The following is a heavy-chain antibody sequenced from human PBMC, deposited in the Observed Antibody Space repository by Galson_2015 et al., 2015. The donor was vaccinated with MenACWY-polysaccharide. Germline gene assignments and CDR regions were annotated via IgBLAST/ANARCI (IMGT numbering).Heavy chain of an antibody. V-gene: IGHV3-23*01. CDR3: AKGLGSFDF. D-gene: IGHD3-10*01. CDR1: GFPFSRYA. J-gene: IGHJ4*02. CDR2: VSGTDGNT. Sequence: SLRLSCAASGFPFSRYAMTWVRQAPGKGLEWVSTVSGTDGNTYYAASVKGRFTISRDNSKNTRYLQMNSLRAEDTAIYYCAKGLGSFDFWGQRTLVTVSS.